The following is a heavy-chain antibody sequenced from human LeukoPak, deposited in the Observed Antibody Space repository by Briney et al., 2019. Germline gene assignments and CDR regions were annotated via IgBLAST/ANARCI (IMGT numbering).Heavy chain of an antibody. CDR3: ARGVRSSGWAHFDY. CDR1: GYTFTSYA. D-gene: IGHD6-19*01. V-gene: IGHV7-4-1*02. J-gene: IGHJ4*02. CDR2: INTNTGNP. Sequence: RASVKVSCKASGYTFTSYAMNWVRQAPGQGLEWMGWINTNTGNPTYAQGFTGRFVFSLDTSVSTAYLQISSLKAEDTAVYYCARGVRSSGWAHFDYWGRGTLVTVSS.